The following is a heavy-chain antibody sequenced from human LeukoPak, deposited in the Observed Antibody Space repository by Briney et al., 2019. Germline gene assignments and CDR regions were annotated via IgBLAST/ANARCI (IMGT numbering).Heavy chain of an antibody. CDR1: GFTFSNYG. Sequence: GGSLRLSCAASGFTFSNYGMHWVRQAPEKGLESVASIKPDGTEKYYVDSVKGRFTISRDNAKNSLYLQMNSLRAEDTALYYCARDPAWGAFDIWGQGTMATVSS. CDR3: ARDPAWGAFDI. D-gene: IGHD7-27*01. V-gene: IGHV3-7*01. CDR2: IKPDGTEK. J-gene: IGHJ3*02.